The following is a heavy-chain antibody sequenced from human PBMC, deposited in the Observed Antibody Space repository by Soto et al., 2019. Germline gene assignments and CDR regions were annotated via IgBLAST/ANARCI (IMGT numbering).Heavy chain of an antibody. Sequence: SETLSLTCTVAGGSLSSYYWSWIRQPPGKGLEWIGYIYYSGSTNYNPSLKSRVTISVDTSKNQFSLKASDTAMYYCATRVHGDYPGKYYYAMDVWGQGTTVTVSS. CDR2: IYYSGST. CDR1: GGSLSSYY. CDR3: ATRVHGDYPGKYYYAMDV. D-gene: IGHD2-21*01. V-gene: IGHV4-59*12. J-gene: IGHJ6*02.